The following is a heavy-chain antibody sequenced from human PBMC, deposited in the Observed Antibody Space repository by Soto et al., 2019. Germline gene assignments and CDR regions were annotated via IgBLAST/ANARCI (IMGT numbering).Heavy chain of an antibody. J-gene: IGHJ4*02. D-gene: IGHD3-10*01. CDR1: GGSISSGDYY. Sequence: QVQLQESGPGLVKPSQTLSLTCTVSGGSISSGDYYWSWIRQPPGKGLEWIGYIYYSGSTYYNPSLKSRVTISVDTSKNQCSLKLSSVTAADTAVYYCARENRPDYYGSGSFDYWGQGTLVTVSS. CDR3: ARENRPDYYGSGSFDY. CDR2: IYYSGST. V-gene: IGHV4-30-4*01.